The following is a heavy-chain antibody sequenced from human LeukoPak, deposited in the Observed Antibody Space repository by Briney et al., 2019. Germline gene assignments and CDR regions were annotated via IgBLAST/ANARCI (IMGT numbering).Heavy chain of an antibody. CDR1: AITFSNSW. V-gene: IGHV4-34*01. J-gene: IGHJ4*02. D-gene: IGHD3-10*01. CDR2: INHSENT. Sequence: GSLRLSCAASAITFSNSWMNWVRQPPGKGLEWIGEINHSENTNYNPSLKSRVTISVDTSKNQFSLKLSSVTAADTAVYYCARPPLLRFGETYFDYWGQGTLVTVSS. CDR3: ARPPLLRFGETYFDY.